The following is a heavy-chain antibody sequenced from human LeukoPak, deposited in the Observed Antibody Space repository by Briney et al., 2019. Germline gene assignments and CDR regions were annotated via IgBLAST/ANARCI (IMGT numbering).Heavy chain of an antibody. CDR3: AKDRYFCYGSGSYLDY. Sequence: GGSLRLSCAASGFTFSSYGMHWVRQAPGKGLEWVAVISYDGSNKYYADSVKGRFTISRDNSKNTLYLQMNSLRAEDTAVYYCAKDRYFCYGSGSYLDYWGQGTLVTVSS. D-gene: IGHD3-10*01. CDR2: ISYDGSNK. V-gene: IGHV3-30*18. J-gene: IGHJ4*02. CDR1: GFTFSSYG.